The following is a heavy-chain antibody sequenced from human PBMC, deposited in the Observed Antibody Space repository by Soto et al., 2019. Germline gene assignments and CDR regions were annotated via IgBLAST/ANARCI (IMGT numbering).Heavy chain of an antibody. Sequence: EVKLVESGGGLVQPGGSLRLSCAASGFTFSNYWMYWVRQAPGQGLVWVSRINSDGSVSRYADSVKGRLTISRDTVKNTLYLQMNSLRVEDTAVYYCARGDCVGGSCYSLAGSFYYYMDVWGKGTTVTVFS. D-gene: IGHD2-15*01. CDR3: ARGDCVGGSCYSLAGSFYYYMDV. CDR1: GFTFSNYW. V-gene: IGHV3-74*01. CDR2: INSDGSVS. J-gene: IGHJ6*03.